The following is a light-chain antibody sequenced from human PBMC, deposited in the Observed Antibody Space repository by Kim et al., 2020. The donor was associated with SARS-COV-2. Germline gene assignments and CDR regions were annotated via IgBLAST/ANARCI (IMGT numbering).Light chain of an antibody. CDR2: SNN. CDR3: AAWDDSLNGPHVL. CDR1: GSNIGSHT. J-gene: IGLJ2*01. Sequence: QPVLTQPPSASGTPGQRVTISCSGSGSNIGSHTVNWYQHLPGTAPKLHIHSNNQRPSGVPDRYTGSKSGTSASLAISGLQSEDEANYYCAAWDDSLNGPHVLFGGGTQLAVL. V-gene: IGLV1-44*01.